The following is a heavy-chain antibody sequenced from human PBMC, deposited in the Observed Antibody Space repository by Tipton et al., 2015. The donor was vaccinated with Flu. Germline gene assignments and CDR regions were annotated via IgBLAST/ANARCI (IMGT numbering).Heavy chain of an antibody. CDR3: ARDRADDFWGGDP. Sequence: SLRLSCAGSGFTLSNYGMHWVRQAPGMGLEWVAVISYDGNNKYYADSVKGRFTISRDNSKNTVYLQMNSLRTEDTAAYYCARDRADDFWGGDPRGMGTLVAVSS. D-gene: IGHD3-3*01. CDR2: ISYDGNNK. J-gene: IGHJ5*02. CDR1: GFTLSNYG. V-gene: IGHV3-30*03.